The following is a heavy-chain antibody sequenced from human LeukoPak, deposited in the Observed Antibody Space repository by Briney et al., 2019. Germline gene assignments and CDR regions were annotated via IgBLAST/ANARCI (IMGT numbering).Heavy chain of an antibody. D-gene: IGHD4-17*01. CDR3: ARESGGDYDDYYYYMDV. CDR1: GFTFSSYG. V-gene: IGHV3-33*01. CDR2: IWYDGSNK. J-gene: IGHJ6*03. Sequence: GGSLRLSCAASGFTFSSYGMHWVRQAPGKGLEWVAVIWYDGSNKYYADSVKGRFTISRDNSKNTLYLQMNSLRVEDTAVYYCARESGGDYDDYYYYMDVRGKGTTVTVSS.